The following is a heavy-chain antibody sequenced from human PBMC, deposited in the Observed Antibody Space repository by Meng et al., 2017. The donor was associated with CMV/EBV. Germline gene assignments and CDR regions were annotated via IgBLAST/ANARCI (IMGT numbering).Heavy chain of an antibody. CDR3: AHTIFGVAKAFDI. CDR1: GGTFSRYT. J-gene: IGHJ3*02. V-gene: IGHV1-69*02. CDR2: IIPILGIA. Sequence: SVKVSCKASGGTFSRYTISWVRQAPGQGLEWMGRIIPILGIANYAQKFQGRVTITADKSTSTAYMELSSLRSEDTAVYYCAHTIFGVAKAFDIWGQGTMVTVSS. D-gene: IGHD3-3*01.